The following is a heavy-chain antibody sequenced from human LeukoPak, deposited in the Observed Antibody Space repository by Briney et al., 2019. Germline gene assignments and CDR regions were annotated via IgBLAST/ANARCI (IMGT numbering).Heavy chain of an antibody. Sequence: GESLKISCKGSGYSFTSYWIGWVRQMPGKGLEWMGIIYPGDSDTRYSPSFQGQVTISADKSNSTAYLQWSSLKASDTAMYYCARHGRIVGATAAFDIWGQGTMVTVSS. CDR2: IYPGDSDT. J-gene: IGHJ3*02. V-gene: IGHV5-51*01. CDR1: GYSFTSYW. D-gene: IGHD1-26*01. CDR3: ARHGRIVGATAAFDI.